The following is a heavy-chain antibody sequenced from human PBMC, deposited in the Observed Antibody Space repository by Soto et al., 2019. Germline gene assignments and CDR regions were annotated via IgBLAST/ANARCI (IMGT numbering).Heavy chain of an antibody. V-gene: IGHV4-59*08. CDR2: IYYSGST. CDR3: ARVSPPFSSSWEQYVYY. CDR1: GGSISSYY. D-gene: IGHD6-13*01. J-gene: IGHJ4*02. Sequence: PSETLSLTCTVSGGSISSYYWSWIRQPPGKGLEWIGYIYYSGSTNYYPSLKSRVTMSVDTSKNQFSLKLKSVTAADTAVYYCARVSPPFSSSWEQYVYYWGQETLVTVSS.